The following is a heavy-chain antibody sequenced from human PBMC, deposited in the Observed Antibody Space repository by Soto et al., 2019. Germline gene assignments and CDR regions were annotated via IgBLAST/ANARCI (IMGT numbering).Heavy chain of an antibody. D-gene: IGHD4-17*01. V-gene: IGHV3-33*01. J-gene: IGHJ4*02. Sequence: QVQLEESGGGVVQPGRSLRLSCEASGFTFNTYSMHWVRQPPGKGLEWLAAIWYDGTQKYSADSVKGRFIISRDNSKKTLYLEMNSLRAEDTAVYYCARAGGTTVTGLWHFDSWGQGTLVTVSS. CDR1: GFTFNTYS. CDR3: ARAGGTTVTGLWHFDS. CDR2: IWYDGTQK.